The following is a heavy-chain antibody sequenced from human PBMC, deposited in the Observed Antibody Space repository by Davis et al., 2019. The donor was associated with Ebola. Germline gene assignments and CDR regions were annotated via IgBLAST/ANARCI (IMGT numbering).Heavy chain of an antibody. D-gene: IGHD2-8*02. V-gene: IGHV3-30*18. CDR1: GFTFSSYG. CDR2: ISYDGSNK. Sequence: GESLKISCAASGFTFSSYGMHWVRQAPGKGLEWVAVISYDGSNKYYADSVKGRFTISRDNSKNTLYLQMNSLRAEDTAVYYCAKDAVVYDAVLYGMDVWGQGTTVTVSS. CDR3: AKDAVVYDAVLYGMDV. J-gene: IGHJ6*02.